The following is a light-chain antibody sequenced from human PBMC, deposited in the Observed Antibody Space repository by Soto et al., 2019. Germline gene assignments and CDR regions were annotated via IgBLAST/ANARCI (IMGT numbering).Light chain of an antibody. Sequence: AIQMTQSPSSLSASVGDRVAITCVASQGIRNDLDWFQQKPGKAPKLLIYAASNLQSGVPARFSGSGSGTDFTLTISSLQPEDFATYYCLQKYFYPFTFGPGTKVDIK. V-gene: IGKV1-6*01. CDR2: AAS. CDR3: LQKYFYPFT. J-gene: IGKJ3*01. CDR1: QGIRND.